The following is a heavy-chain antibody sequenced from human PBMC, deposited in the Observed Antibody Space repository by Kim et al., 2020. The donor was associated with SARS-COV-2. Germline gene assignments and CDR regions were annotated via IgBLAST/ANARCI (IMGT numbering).Heavy chain of an antibody. V-gene: IGHV3-72*01. CDR3: ARSRYCSTTSCRWGGMDV. D-gene: IGHD2-2*01. J-gene: IGHJ6*02. CDR2: SRNKVNSYTT. Sequence: GALRLSCAASGFTFSDHYMDWVRQAPGKGLEWVGRSRNKVNSYTTDYAASVKGRFTISRDDSKNSLYLQMNSLKTEDTAVYYCARSRYCSTTSCRWGGMDVWGQGTTVTVSS. CDR1: GFTFSDHY.